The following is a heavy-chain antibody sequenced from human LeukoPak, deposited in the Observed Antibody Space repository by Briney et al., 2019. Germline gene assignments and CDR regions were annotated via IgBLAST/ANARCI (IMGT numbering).Heavy chain of an antibody. CDR1: GGSISGYH. CDR3: ASLSITMVRGVIGGWFDP. CDR2: IYYSGNT. J-gene: IGHJ5*02. V-gene: IGHV4-59*01. Sequence: SETLSLTCTVSGGSISGYHWSWIRQPPGKGLEWIGYIYYSGNTNYNPSLKSRVTLSVDTSTNQLFLKLSSVTAADTAVYYCASLSITMVRGVIGGWFDPWGQGTLVTVSS. D-gene: IGHD3-10*01.